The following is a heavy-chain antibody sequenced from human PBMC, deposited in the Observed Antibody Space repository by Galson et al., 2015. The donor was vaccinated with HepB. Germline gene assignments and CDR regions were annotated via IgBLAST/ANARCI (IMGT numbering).Heavy chain of an antibody. D-gene: IGHD3-22*01. Sequence: FAISGDSVSSNSAAWNWIRQSPSRGLEWLGRTYYRSKWYYDYAVSVRSRITINPDISRNQFSLQLYSVTPEDTAVYYCARNVYYDTSGYYYKPGWVDPWGQGTLVTVSS. J-gene: IGHJ5*02. CDR2: TYYRSKWYY. CDR1: GDSVSSNSAA. V-gene: IGHV6-1*01. CDR3: ARNVYYDTSGYYYKPGWVDP.